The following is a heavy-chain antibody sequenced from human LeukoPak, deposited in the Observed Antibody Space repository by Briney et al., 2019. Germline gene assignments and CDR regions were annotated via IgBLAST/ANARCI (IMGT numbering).Heavy chain of an antibody. Sequence: PGGSLRLSCAASGFSFSTYAMSWVRQAPGKRLEWVSSITATGRDTYYALSVKGRITISRDNSKNTLYLQMNSLRADDTALYYCAKGTLGSCSGAACYEFDNCGQGTLVTGSS. CDR3: AKGTLGSCSGAACYEFDN. D-gene: IGHD2-2*01. J-gene: IGHJ4*02. CDR1: GFSFSTYA. CDR2: ITATGRDT. V-gene: IGHV3-23*01.